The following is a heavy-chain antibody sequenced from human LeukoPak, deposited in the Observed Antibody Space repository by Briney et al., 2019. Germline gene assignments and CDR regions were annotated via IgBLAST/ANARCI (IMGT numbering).Heavy chain of an antibody. CDR2: ISYDGTNISYEGSNK. CDR1: GFTFSSYG. D-gene: IGHD3-9*01. J-gene: IGHJ6*02. Sequence: GGSLRLSCAASGFTFSSYGMHWVRQAPGKGLEWVAVISYDGTNISYEGSNKYYADSVKGRFTISRDNSKNTLYLQMNSLRAEDTAVYYCAKDYHAGLRYFAYYGMDVWGQGTTVTVSS. CDR3: AKDYHAGLRYFAYYGMDV. V-gene: IGHV3-30*18.